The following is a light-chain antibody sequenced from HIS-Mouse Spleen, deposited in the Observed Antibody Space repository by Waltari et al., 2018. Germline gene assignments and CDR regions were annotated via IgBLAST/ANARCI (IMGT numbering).Light chain of an antibody. Sequence: AIWMTQSPSLLAASTGDRVTSSCRSSQGISNYLAWYQQKPGKAPELLIYAAPALQSGVPSRFRGSGSGTDFTLTISCLQSEDFATYYCQQYYSFPYTFGQGTKMAIK. CDR1: QGISNY. J-gene: IGKJ2*01. CDR2: AAP. CDR3: QQYYSFPYT. V-gene: IGKV1D-8*02.